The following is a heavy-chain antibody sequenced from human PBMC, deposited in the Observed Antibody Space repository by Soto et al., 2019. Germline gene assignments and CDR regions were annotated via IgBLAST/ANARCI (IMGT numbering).Heavy chain of an antibody. CDR1: GGTFSSYA. Sequence: ASVKVSCKASGGTFSSYAISWVRQAPGQGLEWMGWINPDSGGTNYAQKFRGRVTMTRDKSISTAYMELSSLRSDDTAVYYCGRRYSSSSSHVDYWGQGTLVTVSS. D-gene: IGHD6-6*01. V-gene: IGHV1-2*02. J-gene: IGHJ4*02. CDR3: GRRYSSSSSHVDY. CDR2: INPDSGGT.